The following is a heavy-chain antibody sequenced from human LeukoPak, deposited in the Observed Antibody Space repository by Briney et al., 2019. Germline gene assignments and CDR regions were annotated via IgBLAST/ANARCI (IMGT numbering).Heavy chain of an antibody. CDR1: GYTFTSYY. D-gene: IGHD6-19*01. V-gene: IGHV1-46*01. J-gene: IGHJ4*02. CDR3: ARVAPLSGWYDPGSYFDY. CDR2: INPSGGST. Sequence: ASVKVSCKASGYTFTSYYMHWVRQAPGQELEWMGIINPSGGSTSYAQKFQGRVTMTRDMSTSTVYMELSSLRSEDTAVYYCARVAPLSGWYDPGSYFDYWGQGTLVTVSS.